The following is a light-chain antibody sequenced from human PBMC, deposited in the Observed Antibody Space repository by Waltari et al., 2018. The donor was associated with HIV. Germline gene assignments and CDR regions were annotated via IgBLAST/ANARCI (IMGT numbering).Light chain of an antibody. CDR3: QSYDSSLSGSGV. CDR1: RSNIGAGYD. Sequence: QSVLTQPPSVSGAPGQRVTISCTGSRSNIGAGYDVHWYQQLPATAPKLLIYGNSNRPSGVPDRFSGSKSGTSASLAITGLQAEDEADYYCQSYDSSLSGSGVFGGGTKLTVL. V-gene: IGLV1-40*01. CDR2: GNS. J-gene: IGLJ3*02.